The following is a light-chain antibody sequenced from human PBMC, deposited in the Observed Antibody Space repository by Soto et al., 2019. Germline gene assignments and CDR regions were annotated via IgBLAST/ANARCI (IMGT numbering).Light chain of an antibody. CDR2: EVS. J-gene: IGLJ1*01. V-gene: IGLV2-14*01. CDR1: SSDVGGYDY. CDR3: CSYGDTTAVYL. Sequence: QSVLTQPASVSGSPGQSITISCTGTSSDVGGYDYVSWYQLHPGKAPKLMIFEVSNRPSGASYRFSGSKSGNTASLTISGLQPEDEADYYCCSYGDTTAVYLFGGGTKVTVL.